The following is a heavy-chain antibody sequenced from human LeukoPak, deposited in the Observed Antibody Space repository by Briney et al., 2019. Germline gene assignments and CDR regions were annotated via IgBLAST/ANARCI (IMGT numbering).Heavy chain of an antibody. CDR2: IRYDGSNK. D-gene: IGHD3-10*01. Sequence: GGSLRLPCAASGFTFSSYGMHWVRQAPGKGLEWVAFIRYDGSNKYYADSVKGRFTISRDNSKNTLYLQMNSLRAEDTAVYYCAKDSKQLGVRGGWLDPWGQGTLVTVSS. CDR3: AKDSKQLGVRGGWLDP. J-gene: IGHJ5*02. V-gene: IGHV3-30*02. CDR1: GFTFSSYG.